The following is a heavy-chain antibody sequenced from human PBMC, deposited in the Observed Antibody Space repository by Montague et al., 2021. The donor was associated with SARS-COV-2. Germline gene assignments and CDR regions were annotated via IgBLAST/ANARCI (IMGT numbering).Heavy chain of an antibody. V-gene: IGHV3-23*03. CDR1: GFTFSNSP. CDR3: AKVGDILTGYSLINLDA. J-gene: IGHJ5*02. CDR2: IHSAGRGT. Sequence: SLRLSCAASGFTFSNSPMSWVRQAPGKGLEWVSVIHSAGRGTYYADSVQGRFTISRDNLKNTVYLQMNSLRDVETALYYCAKVGDILTGYSLINLDAWGQGTLVVVSS. D-gene: IGHD3-9*01.